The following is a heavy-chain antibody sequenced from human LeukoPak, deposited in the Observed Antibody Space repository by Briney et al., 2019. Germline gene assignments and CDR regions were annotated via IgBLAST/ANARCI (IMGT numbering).Heavy chain of an antibody. CDR2: ISAYNGNT. Sequence: ASVKVSCKASGYTFTSYGISWVRQAPGQGLESMGWISAYNGNTNYAQKLQGRVTMTTDTSTSKAYMELRSLRSDDTAVYYCAIDYGEVREAYYFDYWGQGTLVTVSS. CDR1: GYTFTSYG. D-gene: IGHD4-17*01. V-gene: IGHV1-18*01. J-gene: IGHJ4*02. CDR3: AIDYGEVREAYYFDY.